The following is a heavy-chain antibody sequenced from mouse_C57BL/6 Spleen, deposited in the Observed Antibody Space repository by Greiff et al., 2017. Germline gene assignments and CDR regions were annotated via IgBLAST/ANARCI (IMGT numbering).Heavy chain of an antibody. CDR2: IRHKANNHAT. J-gene: IGHJ2*01. V-gene: IGHV6-6*01. Sequence: EVQVVESGAGLVQPGGSMKLSCAASGFTFSDAWMDWVRQSPEKGLEWVAEIRHKANNHATYYAESVKGRVTISRDDSKSSVYLQMNSVRAEDTGIYYCRGAPDYWGQGTTLTVSS. CDR1: GFTFSDAW. CDR3: RGAPDY.